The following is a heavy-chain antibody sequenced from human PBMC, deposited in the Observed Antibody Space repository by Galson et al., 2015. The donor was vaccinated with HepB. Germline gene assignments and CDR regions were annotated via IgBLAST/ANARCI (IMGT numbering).Heavy chain of an antibody. V-gene: IGHV1-69*02. CDR3: VINYFDTSGYVDF. CDR2: IIPLFGVS. J-gene: IGHJ4*02. D-gene: IGHD3-22*01. Sequence: SVKVSCKASGGTFSNYIISWVRQAPGQGLEWMGKIIPLFGVSNYAQDFQDRVTITADKSTNITDMEMHSLTSGDTAVYFCVINYFDTSGYVDFWGQGTLVTVSS. CDR1: GGTFSNYI.